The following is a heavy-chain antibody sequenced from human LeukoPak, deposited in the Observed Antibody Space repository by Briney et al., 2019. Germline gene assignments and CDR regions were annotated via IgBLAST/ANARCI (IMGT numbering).Heavy chain of an antibody. V-gene: IGHV4-38-2*02. D-gene: IGHD3-9*01. CDR3: ARDRWYYDILSGRGHWFDP. J-gene: IGHJ5*02. CDR2: IYHSGST. CDR1: GYSISSGYY. Sequence: SETLSLTCTVSGYSISSGYYWGWIRQPPGKGLEWIGSIYHSGSTYYNPSLKSRVTISVDTSKNQFSLKLSSVTAADTAVYYCARDRWYYDILSGRGHWFDPWGQGTLVTVSS.